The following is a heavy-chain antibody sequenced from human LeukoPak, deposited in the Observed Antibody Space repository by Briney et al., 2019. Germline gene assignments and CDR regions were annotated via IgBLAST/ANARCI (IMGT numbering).Heavy chain of an antibody. CDR1: GFTFSSYG. CDR2: IWYDGSNK. Sequence: PGRSLRLSCGASGFTFSSYGMHWVRQAPGKGLEWVAVIWYDGSNKYYADSVKGRFTISRDNSKNTLYLQMNSLRAEDTAVYYCARAEYYYDSSGYYDGYFQHWGQGTLVIVSS. CDR3: ARAEYYYDSSGYYDGYFQH. J-gene: IGHJ1*01. V-gene: IGHV3-33*01. D-gene: IGHD3-22*01.